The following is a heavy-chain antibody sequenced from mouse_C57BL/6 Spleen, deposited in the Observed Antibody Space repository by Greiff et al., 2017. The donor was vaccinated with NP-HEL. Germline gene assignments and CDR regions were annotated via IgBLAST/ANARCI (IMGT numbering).Heavy chain of an antibody. J-gene: IGHJ1*03. V-gene: IGHV1-69*01. CDR1: GSTFTSYW. CDR2: IDPSDSYT. Sequence: VQLQQSGAELVMPGASVKLSCKASGSTFTSYWMHWVKQRPGQGLEWIGEIDPSDSYTNYNQKFKGKSTLTVDKSSSTAYMQLSSLTSDDSAVYYCAKHWYFDVWGTGTTVTVSS. CDR3: AKHWYFDV.